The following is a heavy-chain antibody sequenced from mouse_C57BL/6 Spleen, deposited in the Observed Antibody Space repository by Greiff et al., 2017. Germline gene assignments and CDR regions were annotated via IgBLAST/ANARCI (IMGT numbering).Heavy chain of an antibody. CDR1: GYTFTSYG. D-gene: IGHD1-1*01. CDR2: IYPRSGNT. CDR3: ARASTGVEGDY. V-gene: IGHV1-81*01. J-gene: IGHJ4*01. Sequence: QVQLKESGAELARPGASVKLSCKASGYTFTSYGISWVKQRTGQGLEWIGEIYPRSGNTYYNEKFKGKATLTAEKSSSTAYMELRSLTSEDSAVYFCARASTGVEGDYWGQGTSVTVSS.